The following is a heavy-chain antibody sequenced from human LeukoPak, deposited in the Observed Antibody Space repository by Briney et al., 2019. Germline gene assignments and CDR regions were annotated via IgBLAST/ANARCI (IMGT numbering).Heavy chain of an antibody. CDR1: GFTFSTYW. D-gene: IGHD5-12*01. CDR3: ARDAPGYGGYGD. CDR2: IKEDGSDK. J-gene: IGHJ4*02. V-gene: IGHV3-7*01. Sequence: PGGSLRLSCAASGFTFSTYWMSWVRQAPGKGLEWVGNIKEDGSDKYYGDSVEGRFTISRDNAKNSLYLQMNSLRAEDTAVYYCARDAPGYGGYGDWGQGILVTVSS.